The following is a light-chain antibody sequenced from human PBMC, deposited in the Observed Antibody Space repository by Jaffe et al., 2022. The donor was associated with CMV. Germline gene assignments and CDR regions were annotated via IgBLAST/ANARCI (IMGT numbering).Light chain of an antibody. V-gene: IGKV4-1*01. CDR3: HQYYSSPPT. Sequence: DIVMTQSPDSLAVSLGERATINCKSSQSVSYSSNNKNYLAWYQQKPGQPPKLLIYWASSREYGVPDRFSGSGSGTDFTLTISSLQAEDVAVYYCHQYYSSPPTFGQGTKLEIK. CDR1: QSVSYSSNNKNY. CDR2: WAS. J-gene: IGKJ2*01.